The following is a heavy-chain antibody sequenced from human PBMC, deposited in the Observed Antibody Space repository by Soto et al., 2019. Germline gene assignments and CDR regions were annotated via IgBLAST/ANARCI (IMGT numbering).Heavy chain of an antibody. CDR3: ATWNIVVEGYYYYMDV. V-gene: IGHV3-74*01. CDR1: GFTFSSYW. Sequence: PGGSLRLSCAASGFTFSSYWMHWVRQAPGKGLVWVSRINSDGSSTSYADSVKGRFTISRDNAKNTLYLQMNSLRAEDTAVYYCATWNIVVEGYYYYMDVWGKGTTVTVSS. D-gene: IGHD2-2*01. J-gene: IGHJ6*03. CDR2: INSDGSST.